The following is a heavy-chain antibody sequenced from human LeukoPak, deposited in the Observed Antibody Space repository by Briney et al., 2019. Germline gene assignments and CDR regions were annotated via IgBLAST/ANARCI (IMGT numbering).Heavy chain of an antibody. CDR1: GFTFSSYE. Sequence: PGGSLRLSCAASGFTFSSYEMHWVRQAPGKGLEYVSTISSNGGSTYYANSVKGRFTISRDNSKNTLYLQMGSLRAEDMAVYYCARDSTRYCSGGSCYYYGMDVWGQGTTVTVSS. J-gene: IGHJ6*02. CDR3: ARDSTRYCSGGSCYYYGMDV. V-gene: IGHV3-64*01. CDR2: ISSNGGST. D-gene: IGHD2-15*01.